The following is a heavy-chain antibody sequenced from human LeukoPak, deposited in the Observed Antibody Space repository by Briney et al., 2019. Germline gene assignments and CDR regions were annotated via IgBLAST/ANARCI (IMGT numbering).Heavy chain of an antibody. CDR1: Y. CDR2: IYSGGST. CDR3: ARDRGYYFDY. V-gene: IGHV3-53*01. D-gene: IGHD3-10*01. Sequence: YLGWVRQAPGKGLEWVSVIYSGGSTYYADSVKGRFTISRDNSKNTLYLQMNSLRAEDTAVYYCARDRGYYFDYWGQGTLVTVSS. J-gene: IGHJ4*02.